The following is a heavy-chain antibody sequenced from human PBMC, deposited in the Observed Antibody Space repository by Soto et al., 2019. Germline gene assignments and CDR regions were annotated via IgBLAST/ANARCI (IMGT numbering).Heavy chain of an antibody. Sequence: QVQLQQWGVGLLKSSETLSLTCAVYGGSLSDDHSPWIRQPPGKGLEWIGEINHTGNTNYNPSLKSRVTISVDTSKKQISLRLKSVTAADTAVYYCARRYCSQTSCLAGFDPWGRGTLVIVSS. CDR1: GGSLSDDH. CDR2: INHTGNT. D-gene: IGHD2-2*01. V-gene: IGHV4-34*01. CDR3: ARRYCSQTSCLAGFDP. J-gene: IGHJ5*02.